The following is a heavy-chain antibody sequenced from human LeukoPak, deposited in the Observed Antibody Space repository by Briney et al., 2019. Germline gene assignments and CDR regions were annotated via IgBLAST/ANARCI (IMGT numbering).Heavy chain of an antibody. V-gene: IGHV3-11*04. D-gene: IGHD2-15*01. J-gene: IGHJ4*02. CDR2: ISSSGSNT. CDR3: ARSGASCYLGCGFDY. CDR1: GFIFSDYY. Sequence: GGSLRLSCAASGFIFSDYYMNWIRQAPGKGLEWVSYISSSGSNTYYADSVKGRFTISRGNAKNLLYLQMSSLSAEDTAVYYCARSGASCYLGCGFDYCGQGTLVTVSS.